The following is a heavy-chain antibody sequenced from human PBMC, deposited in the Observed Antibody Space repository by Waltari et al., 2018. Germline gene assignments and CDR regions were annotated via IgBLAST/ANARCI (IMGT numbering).Heavy chain of an antibody. V-gene: IGHV4-34*01. J-gene: IGHJ4*02. CDR3: ARGILWFGEFHKYYFDY. CDR2: SKHRGST. CDR1: GGSFSGYY. D-gene: IGHD3-10*01. Sequence: QVQLQQWGAGLLKPSETLSLTCAVYGGSFSGYYWRWIRQPPRKGMGWMGESKHRGSTNYNPSLKSRVTISVDTSKNQFSLKLSSVTAADTAVYYCARGILWFGEFHKYYFDYWGQGTLVTVSS.